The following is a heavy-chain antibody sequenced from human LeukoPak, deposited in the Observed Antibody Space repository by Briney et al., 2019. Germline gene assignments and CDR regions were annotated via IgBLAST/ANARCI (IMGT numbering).Heavy chain of an antibody. J-gene: IGHJ3*02. D-gene: IGHD3-22*01. V-gene: IGHV1-69*13. CDR2: IIPIFGTA. CDR3: ARDRWQGYDSSGYDAFDI. Sequence: ASVKVSCKASGGTFSSYAISWVRQAPGQGLEWMGGIIPIFGTANYAQKFQGRVTITADESTSTAYMELSSLRSEDTAVYYCARDRWQGYDSSGYDAFDIWGQGTMVTVSS. CDR1: GGTFSSYA.